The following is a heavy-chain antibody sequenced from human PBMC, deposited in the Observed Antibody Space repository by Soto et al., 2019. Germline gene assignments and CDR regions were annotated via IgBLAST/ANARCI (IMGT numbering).Heavy chain of an antibody. CDR3: ARTLKGGLATY. CDR2: IYKENR. CDR1: GYVFTTYS. V-gene: IGHV1-18*04. Sequence: QVKLVQSGAEMKKPGASVKVSCKASGYVFTTYSISWVRQAPGQGLEWKGWIYKENRSYAESVQDRISLTKDTFTNTDYLELTSLTSSDTGIYFCARTLKGGLATYWGQGTLVIVSS. J-gene: IGHJ4*02.